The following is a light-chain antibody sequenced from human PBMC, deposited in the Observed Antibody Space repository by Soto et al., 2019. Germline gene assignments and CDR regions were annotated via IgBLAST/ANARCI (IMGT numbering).Light chain of an antibody. V-gene: IGLV2-14*03. CDR1: TRDVGGYNY. CDR2: DVT. Sequence: QSALTQPASVSGSPGQSITISCTGTTRDVGGYNYVSWYQQHPGKTPKLMIYDVTNRPSGVSNRFSGSKSGNRSSLTSSGLQAEDEADYYCSSYTSRSAHVVFGGGTKLTVL. CDR3: SSYTSRSAHVV. J-gene: IGLJ2*01.